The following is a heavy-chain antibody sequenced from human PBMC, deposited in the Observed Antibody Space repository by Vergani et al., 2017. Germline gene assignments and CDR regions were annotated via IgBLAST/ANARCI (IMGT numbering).Heavy chain of an antibody. CDR3: ATDLGGGDFGY. J-gene: IGHJ4*02. V-gene: IGHV1-18*01. D-gene: IGHD2-21*01. CDR2: ISAYNGNT. Sequence: QVQLVQSGAEVKKPGASVKVSCKASGYTFTSYGISWVRQAPGQGLEWMGWISAYNGNTNYAQKFQGRVTMTEDTSTDTAYMELSSLRSEDTAVYYCATDLGGGDFGYWGQGTLVTVSS. CDR1: GYTFTSYG.